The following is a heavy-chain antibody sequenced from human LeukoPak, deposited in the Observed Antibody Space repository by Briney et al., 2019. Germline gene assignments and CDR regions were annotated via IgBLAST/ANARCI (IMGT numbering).Heavy chain of an antibody. CDR2: ISFDGNTD. CDR1: GFTYSDYA. Sequence: GESLRLSCAASGFTYSDYAIHWVRQAPGKGLEWVAVISFDGNTDFYADSVKGRFSVARDRSENTVSLQMNSLRPEDTGLYYCARDVLRGLRDFYFGMDVWGQGTTVAVSS. J-gene: IGHJ6*02. V-gene: IGHV3-30-3*01. D-gene: IGHD2-21*02. CDR3: ARDVLRGLRDFYFGMDV.